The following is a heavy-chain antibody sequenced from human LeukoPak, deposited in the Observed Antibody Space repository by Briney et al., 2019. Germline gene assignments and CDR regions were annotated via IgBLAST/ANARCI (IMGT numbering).Heavy chain of an antibody. Sequence: PGGSLRLSCAASGFTFSSYWMSWVRQAPGKGLEWVSAISGSGGSTYYADSVKGRFTISRDNSKNTLYLQMNSLRAEDTAVYYCAKGGSRYYDSSGYPDPLDYWGQGTLVTVSS. J-gene: IGHJ4*02. CDR1: GFTFSSYW. CDR2: ISGSGGST. CDR3: AKGGSRYYDSSGYPDPLDY. V-gene: IGHV3-23*01. D-gene: IGHD3-22*01.